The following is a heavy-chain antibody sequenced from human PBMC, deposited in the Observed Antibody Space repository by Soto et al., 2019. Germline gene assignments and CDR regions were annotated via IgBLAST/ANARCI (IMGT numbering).Heavy chain of an antibody. CDR3: AREGKIAVAGHDY. CDR1: GFTFSSYG. Sequence: GGSLRLSCAASGFTFSSYGMHWVRQAPGKGLEWVAVIWYDGSNKYYADSVKGRFTISRDNSKNTLYLQMNSLRAEDTAVYYCAREGKIAVAGHDYWGQGTLVTVSS. D-gene: IGHD6-19*01. V-gene: IGHV3-33*01. CDR2: IWYDGSNK. J-gene: IGHJ4*02.